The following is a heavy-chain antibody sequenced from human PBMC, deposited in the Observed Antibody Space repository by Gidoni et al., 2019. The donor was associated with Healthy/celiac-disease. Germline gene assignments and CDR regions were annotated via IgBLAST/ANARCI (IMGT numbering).Heavy chain of an antibody. V-gene: IGHV1-58*02. CDR2: SVVGSGNT. CDR3: AADRGGEYYDFWSGYFGKADWFDP. Sequence: QMQLVQSGPEVKKPGTSVKVSCKASGFTFTSSAMQWVRQARGHRLEWIGWSVVGSGNTNYAQKFQERVTITRDMSTSTAYMELSSLRSEDTAVYYCAADRGGEYYDFWSGYFGKADWFDPWGQGTLVTVSS. CDR1: GFTFTSSA. D-gene: IGHD3-3*01. J-gene: IGHJ5*02.